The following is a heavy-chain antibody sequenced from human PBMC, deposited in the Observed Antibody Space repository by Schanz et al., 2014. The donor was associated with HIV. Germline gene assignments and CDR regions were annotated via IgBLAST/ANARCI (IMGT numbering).Heavy chain of an antibody. CDR1: GYSFMNAA. CDR2: INTNGGGT. J-gene: IGHJ6*02. Sequence: QVQLVQSEAEVKRPGSSVKVSCRTSGYSFMNAAINWVRQAPGQGLQWMGVINTNGGGTSDTLQGRVIITRDTSTRTVYMYLSNLRFEDSAVYYCAREKMDTGGLDVWGQGTTVTVSS. V-gene: IGHV1-46*01. CDR3: AREKMDTGGLDV.